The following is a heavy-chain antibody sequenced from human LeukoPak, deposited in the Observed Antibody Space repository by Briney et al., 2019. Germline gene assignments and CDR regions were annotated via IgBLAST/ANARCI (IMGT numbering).Heavy chain of an antibody. Sequence: SETLSLTCAVSGYSINSGYSWGWIRQSPGKGLEWIGNICHSGSTYYNPSLRSRVTISRDTSKNQFSLKLSSVTAADTAVYYCAXFDHVWETHGMDAFDIWGQGTMVTVSS. V-gene: IGHV4-38-2*01. CDR2: ICHSGST. D-gene: IGHD3-16*01. CDR1: GYSINSGYS. CDR3: AXFDHVWETHGMDAFDI. J-gene: IGHJ3*02.